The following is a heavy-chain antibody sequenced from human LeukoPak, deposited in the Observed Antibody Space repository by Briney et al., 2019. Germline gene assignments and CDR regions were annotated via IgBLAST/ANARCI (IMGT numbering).Heavy chain of an antibody. Sequence: GGTLRLSCAASGFSFSSYGMSWVRQAPGTGLEWVSAITGSTRSTYYTDSVKGRFTISRDNSRNTLYLQMNSLRAEDTAVYYCAKDQLNRFCGGGSCSITHDYWGQGTLVTVSS. D-gene: IGHD2-15*01. V-gene: IGHV3-23*01. J-gene: IGHJ4*02. CDR1: GFSFSSYG. CDR3: AKDQLNRFCGGGSCSITHDY. CDR2: ITGSTRST.